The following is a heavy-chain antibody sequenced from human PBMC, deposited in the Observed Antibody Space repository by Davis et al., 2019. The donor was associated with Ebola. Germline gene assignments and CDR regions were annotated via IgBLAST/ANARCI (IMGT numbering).Heavy chain of an antibody. CDR2: IYSGGST. CDR3: ARARIFDY. D-gene: IGHD6-6*01. CDR1: GFTVSSNY. Sequence: GESLKISCAASGFTVSSNYMNWVRQAPGKGLEWVSGIYSGGSTYCADSVKGRFTISRDNSKNTLFLQMNTLRAEDTAVYYCARARIFDYWGQGTLVTVSS. J-gene: IGHJ4*02. V-gene: IGHV3-53*01.